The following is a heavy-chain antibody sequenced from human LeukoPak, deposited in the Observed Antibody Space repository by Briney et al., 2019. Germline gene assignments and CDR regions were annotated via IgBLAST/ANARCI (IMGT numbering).Heavy chain of an antibody. D-gene: IGHD3-16*01. V-gene: IGHV4-59*06. J-gene: IGHJ4*02. CDR1: GGSISSYY. CDR2: IYYSGST. CDR3: ARGGNYFDY. Sequence: SETLSLTCTVSGGSISSYYWSWIRQPPGKGLEWIGYIYYSGSTYYNPSLKSRVTISVDTSKNQFSLKLSSVTAADTAVYYCARGGNYFDYWGQGTLVTVSS.